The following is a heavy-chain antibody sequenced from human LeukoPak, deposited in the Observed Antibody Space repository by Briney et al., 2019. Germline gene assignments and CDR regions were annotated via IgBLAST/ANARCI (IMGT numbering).Heavy chain of an antibody. V-gene: IGHV3-30*18. Sequence: GGSLRLSCAASGFTFSSYGMHWVRQAPGKGLEWVAVISHDGSNKYYADSVKGRFTISRDNSKNTLYLQMNSLRAEDTAVYYCAKDYSGYYFDYWGQGTLVTVSS. D-gene: IGHD1-26*01. J-gene: IGHJ4*02. CDR3: AKDYSGYYFDY. CDR1: GFTFSSYG. CDR2: ISHDGSNK.